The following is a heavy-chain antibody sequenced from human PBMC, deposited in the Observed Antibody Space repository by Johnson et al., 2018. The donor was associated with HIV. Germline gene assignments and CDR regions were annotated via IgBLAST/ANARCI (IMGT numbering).Heavy chain of an antibody. CDR3: AKVHSSSSNGFDI. V-gene: IGHV3-30*04. D-gene: IGHD6-6*01. J-gene: IGHJ3*02. CDR1: GFTFSSYA. Sequence: QVQLVESGGGVVQPGRSLRLSCAASGFTFSSYAMHWVRHAPGKGLEWVAVISYDGSNKYYADSVKGRFTISRDNSKNTLYLQMNSLRAEDTAVYYCAKVHSSSSNGFDIWGQGTMVTVSS. CDR2: ISYDGSNK.